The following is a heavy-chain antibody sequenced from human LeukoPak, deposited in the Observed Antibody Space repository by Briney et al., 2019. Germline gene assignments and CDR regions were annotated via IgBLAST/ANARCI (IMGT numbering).Heavy chain of an antibody. CDR3: ARQNYDFWSGYVVY. Sequence: PGGSLRLSCAASRFTFSSYWMSWVRQAPGKGLEWVANIKQDGSEKYYVDSLKGRFTISRDNAKNSLYLQMNSLRAEDTAVYYCARQNYDFWSGYVVYWGQGTLVTVSS. CDR2: IKQDGSEK. CDR1: RFTFSSYW. J-gene: IGHJ4*02. D-gene: IGHD3-3*01. V-gene: IGHV3-7*01.